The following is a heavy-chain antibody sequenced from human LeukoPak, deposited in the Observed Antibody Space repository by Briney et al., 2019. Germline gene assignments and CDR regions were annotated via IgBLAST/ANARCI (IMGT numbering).Heavy chain of an antibody. V-gene: IGHV1-2*02. CDR3: GRDVSVSLDY. CDR2: INPDSGGT. CDR1: GYTFTGYY. D-gene: IGHD5/OR15-5a*01. J-gene: IGHJ4*02. Sequence: ASLNVSCTASGYTFTGYYMHWVRQAPGQGLEWMGWINPDSGGTNFAQKFRGRVTMTRDTSISTAYMELSRLRSDDTAVYYCGRDVSVSLDYWGEGTLVTVSS.